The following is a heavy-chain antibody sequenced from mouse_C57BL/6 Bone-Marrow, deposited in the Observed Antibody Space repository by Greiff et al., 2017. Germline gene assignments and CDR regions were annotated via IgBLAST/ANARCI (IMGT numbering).Heavy chain of an antibody. CDR3: ARWITTVVDPLFDY. J-gene: IGHJ2*01. D-gene: IGHD1-1*01. CDR1: GYTFTSYW. CDR2: IDPSDSYT. Sequence: QVQLQQPGAELVKPGASVKLSCKASGYTFTSYWMQWVKQRPGQGLEWIGEIDPSDSYTNYNQKLKCKATLTVDTSSRTAYMQHSSLTSEDSSVYYCARWITTVVDPLFDYWGQGTTLTVSS. V-gene: IGHV1-50*01.